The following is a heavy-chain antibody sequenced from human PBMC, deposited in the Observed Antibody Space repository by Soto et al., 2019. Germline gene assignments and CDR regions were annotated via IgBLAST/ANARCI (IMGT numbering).Heavy chain of an antibody. D-gene: IGHD1-1*01. J-gene: IGHJ4*02. CDR3: TGGPRVSSTGTGAH. Sequence: GGSLRLSCEVSGFTFSAYWMHWVRQVPGKGLIWVSRISDDGSTTTYADSVKGRFTISRDNAKNTLYLQMNSLRADDTGLYYCTGGPRVSSTGTGAHWGQGTLVTVLL. CDR2: ISDDGSTT. CDR1: GFTFSAYW. V-gene: IGHV3-74*01.